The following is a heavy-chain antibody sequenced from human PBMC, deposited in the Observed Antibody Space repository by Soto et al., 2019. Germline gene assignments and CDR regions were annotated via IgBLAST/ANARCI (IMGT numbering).Heavy chain of an antibody. CDR2: MNPNSGNT. J-gene: IGHJ4*02. V-gene: IGHV1-8*01. CDR1: GYTFTSYD. Sequence: ASVKVSCKASGYTFTSYDINWVRQATGQGLEWMGWMNPNSGNTGYAQKFQGRVTMTRNTSISTAYMELSSLRSEDTAVYYCAGTYYYDSSGYRPFDYWGQGTLVTVSS. D-gene: IGHD3-22*01. CDR3: AGTYYYDSSGYRPFDY.